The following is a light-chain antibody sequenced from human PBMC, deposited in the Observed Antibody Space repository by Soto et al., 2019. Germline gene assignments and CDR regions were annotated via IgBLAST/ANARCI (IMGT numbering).Light chain of an antibody. CDR1: SSDVGGYTY. Sequence: QPVLTQPASVSGSPGQSITISCTGTSSDVGGYTYVSWYQQHPGKAPKLMIYEVSNRPSGVSNRFSGSKSGNTASLTISGLQAEDEADYYCSSYTSTSTWVFGSGTKLTVL. CDR3: SSYTSTSTWV. J-gene: IGLJ1*01. CDR2: EVS. V-gene: IGLV2-14*01.